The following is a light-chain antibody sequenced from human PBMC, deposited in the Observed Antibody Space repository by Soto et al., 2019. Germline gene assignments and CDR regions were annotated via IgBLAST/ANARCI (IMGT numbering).Light chain of an antibody. CDR2: TAS. CDR3: EQYGILLT. Sequence: QSPGTLSLSTGERATLSCRASQSVSSSYLAWYQQRPGQAPRLLIYTASSRATGIPDRFSGSGSGTDFTLTISRLEPEDFAVYYCEQYGILLTFCQVTLLEIK. CDR1: QSVSSSY. V-gene: IGKV3-20*01. J-gene: IGKJ5*01.